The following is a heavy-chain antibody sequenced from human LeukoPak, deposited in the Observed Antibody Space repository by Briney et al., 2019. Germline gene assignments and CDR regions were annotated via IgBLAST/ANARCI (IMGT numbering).Heavy chain of an antibody. CDR2: IFPGDSDT. Sequence: GESLKISCKGSGYSFTSYWIGWVRQMPGKGLEWMGMIFPGDSDTRYSPSFQGQVTISADKSISTAYLQWSSLKASDTAMYYCARHLVSSSSYYFDYWGQGTLVTVSS. CDR1: GYSFTSYW. D-gene: IGHD6-13*01. J-gene: IGHJ4*02. CDR3: ARHLVSSSSYYFDY. V-gene: IGHV5-51*01.